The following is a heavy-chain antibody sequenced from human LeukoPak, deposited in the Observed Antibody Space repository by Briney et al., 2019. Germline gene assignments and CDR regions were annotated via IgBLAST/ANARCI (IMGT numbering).Heavy chain of an antibody. J-gene: IGHJ4*02. CDR1: GFTFSSYA. V-gene: IGHV3-23*01. Sequence: PGGSLRLSCAASGFTFSSYAMSWVRQAPGKGLEWVSTISGSGGRTNYADSVKGRFTISRDNAKNSLYLQMNSLSAEDTAVYYCARMMVRGHDYWGQGTLVTVSS. CDR2: ISGSGGRT. CDR3: ARMMVRGHDY. D-gene: IGHD3-10*01.